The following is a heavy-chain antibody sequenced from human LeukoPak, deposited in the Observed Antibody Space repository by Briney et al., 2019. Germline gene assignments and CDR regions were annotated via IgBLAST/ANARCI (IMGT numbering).Heavy chain of an antibody. V-gene: IGHV3-30-3*01. CDR3: ARSYRSGWHYFDY. CDR2: ISYDGNNK. D-gene: IGHD6-19*01. CDR1: GFTFNTYA. Sequence: GGSLRLSCAVSGFTFNTYAMHWVRQAPGKGLEWVAVISYDGNNKYYADSVKGRFTISRDTSKSTLYLQMNSLRAEDTAVYYCARSYRSGWHYFDYWGQGTLVIVSS. J-gene: IGHJ4*02.